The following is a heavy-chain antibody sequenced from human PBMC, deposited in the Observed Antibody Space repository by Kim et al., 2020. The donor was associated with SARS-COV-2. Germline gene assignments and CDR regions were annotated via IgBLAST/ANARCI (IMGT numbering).Heavy chain of an antibody. CDR2: ISWNSGSI. V-gene: IGHV3-9*01. J-gene: IGHJ2*01. Sequence: GGSLRLSCAASGFTFDDYAMHWVRQAPGKGLEWVSGISWNSGSIGYADSVKGRFTISRDNAKNSLYLQMNSLRAEDTALYYCAKATPMRYFDLWGRGTLVTVSS. CDR1: GFTFDDYA. CDR3: AKATPMRYFDL.